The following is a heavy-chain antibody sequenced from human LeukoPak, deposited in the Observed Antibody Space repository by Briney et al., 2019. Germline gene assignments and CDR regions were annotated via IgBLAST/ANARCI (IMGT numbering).Heavy chain of an antibody. CDR1: GGSFSGYY. V-gene: IGHV4-34*01. D-gene: IGHD2-2*02. J-gene: IGHJ4*02. Sequence: MSSETLSLTCAVYGGSFSGYYWSWIRQPPGKGLEWIGEINHSGSTNYNPSLKSRVTISVDTSKNQFSLKLSSVTAADTAVYYCARGRGQYQLLYPRFDYWGQGTLVTVSS. CDR3: ARGRGQYQLLYPRFDY. CDR2: INHSGST.